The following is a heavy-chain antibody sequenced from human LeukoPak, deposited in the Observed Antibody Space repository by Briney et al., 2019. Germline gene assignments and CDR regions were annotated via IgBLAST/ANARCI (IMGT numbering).Heavy chain of an antibody. V-gene: IGHV4-34*01. J-gene: IGHJ3*02. D-gene: IGHD5-24*01. CDR3: ARVRWLPVVGAFDI. Sequence: SETLSLTCAVYGGSFSGYYWSWIRQPPGKGLEWIGEINHSGSTNYNPSLKSRVTISVDTSKNQFSLKLSSVTAADTAVYYCARVRWLPVVGAFDIWGQGTMVTVSS. CDR1: GGSFSGYY. CDR2: INHSGST.